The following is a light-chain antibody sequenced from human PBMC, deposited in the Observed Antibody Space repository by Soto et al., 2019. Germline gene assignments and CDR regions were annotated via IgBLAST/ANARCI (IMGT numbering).Light chain of an antibody. CDR1: SSDFGSYDY. CDR3: SSYSSNSTWV. J-gene: IGLJ3*02. CDR2: EVS. V-gene: IGLV2-14*01. Sequence: QSALTQPPSVSGSPGQSVTISCTGTSSDFGSYDYVSWYQQHPGKAPKLMIFEVSNRPSGLSNRFSGSKSGNTASLTISGLQTEDEADYYCSSYSSNSTWVFGGGTKVTVL.